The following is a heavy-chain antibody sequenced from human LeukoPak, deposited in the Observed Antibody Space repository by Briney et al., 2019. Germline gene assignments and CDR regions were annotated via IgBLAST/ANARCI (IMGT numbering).Heavy chain of an antibody. CDR3: ARVRGYSYGYAFDI. Sequence: PSETLSLTCTVSGGSISSYYWSWSRQPPGKGLEWIGYIYYSGSTNYNPSLKSRVTISVDTSKNQFSLKLSSVTAADTAVYYCARVRGYSYGYAFDIWGQGTMVTVSS. J-gene: IGHJ3*02. CDR2: IYYSGST. V-gene: IGHV4-59*01. CDR1: GGSISSYY. D-gene: IGHD5-18*01.